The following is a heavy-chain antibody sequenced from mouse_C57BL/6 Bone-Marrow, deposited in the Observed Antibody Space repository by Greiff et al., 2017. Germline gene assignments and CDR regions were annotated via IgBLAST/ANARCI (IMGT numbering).Heavy chain of an antibody. D-gene: IGHD2-3*01. CDR2: ISSGSSTI. CDR1: GFTFSDYG. J-gene: IGHJ1*03. Sequence: EVKLVESGGGLVKPGGSLKLSCAASGFTFSDYGMHWVRQAPETGLEWVAYISSGSSTIYYAATVKGRFTISRDNAKNTLFLQMTSLRSEDTAMYYCARWLLRWYFDVWGTGTTVTVSS. CDR3: ARWLLRWYFDV. V-gene: IGHV5-17*01.